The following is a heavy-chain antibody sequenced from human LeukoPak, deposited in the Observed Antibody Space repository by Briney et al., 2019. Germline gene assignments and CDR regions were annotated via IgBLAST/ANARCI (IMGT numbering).Heavy chain of an antibody. CDR2: ISGSGGST. D-gene: IGHD6-19*01. J-gene: IGHJ4*02. Sequence: GGSLRLSCAASGFTFSSYAMSWVRQAPGKGLEWVSAISGSGGSTYYADSVKGGFTISRDNSKNTLYLQMNSLRAEDTAVYYCAKDRAPGIAVAGTIDYWGQGTLVAVSS. V-gene: IGHV3-23*01. CDR3: AKDRAPGIAVAGTIDY. CDR1: GFTFSSYA.